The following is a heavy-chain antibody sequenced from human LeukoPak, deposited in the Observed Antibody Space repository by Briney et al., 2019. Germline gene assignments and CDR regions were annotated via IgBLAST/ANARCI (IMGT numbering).Heavy chain of an antibody. V-gene: IGHV4-38-2*02. J-gene: IGHJ4*02. Sequence: PSETLSLTCIVSGYSISSGYYWGWIRQPPGMGLEWIGSIYYTGNTYYNASLKSQVSISIDTSKNQFSLKLTSVTAADTAVYYCARQTGSGLFILPGGQGTLVTVSS. CDR2: IYYTGNT. CDR3: ARQTGSGLFILP. CDR1: GYSISSGYY. D-gene: IGHD3/OR15-3a*01.